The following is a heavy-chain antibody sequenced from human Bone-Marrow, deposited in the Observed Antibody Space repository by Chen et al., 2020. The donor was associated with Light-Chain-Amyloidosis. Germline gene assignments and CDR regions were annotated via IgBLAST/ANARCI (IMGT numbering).Heavy chain of an antibody. J-gene: IGHJ4*02. D-gene: IGHD1-26*01. CDR3: AKARLYTGSYWGIVDY. CDR2: ISYDANRD. V-gene: IGHV3-30*18. Sequence: QVQLVESGGGVVQPGRSLRLSCVASGFTFSSYGIFWVRQAPGKGLEWAALISYDANRDFYADSVKGRFTVSRDNSKNTLYLQMNSLRIEDTAVYYCAKARLYTGSYWGIVDYWGQGTLVTVSS. CDR1: GFTFSSYG.